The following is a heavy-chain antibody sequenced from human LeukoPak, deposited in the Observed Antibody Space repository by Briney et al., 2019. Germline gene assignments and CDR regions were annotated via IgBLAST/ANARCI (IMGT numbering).Heavy chain of an antibody. Sequence: GGSLRLSCAASGFTFSSYAMSWVRQAPGKGLEWVSAISGSGGSTYYADSVKGRFTISRDNSKNTLYLQMNSLRAEDTAVYYCAKDLGYCSSTSCYILDYWGQGTLVTVSS. J-gene: IGHJ4*02. CDR2: ISGSGGST. CDR3: AKDLGYCSSTSCYILDY. D-gene: IGHD2-2*02. V-gene: IGHV3-23*01. CDR1: GFTFSSYA.